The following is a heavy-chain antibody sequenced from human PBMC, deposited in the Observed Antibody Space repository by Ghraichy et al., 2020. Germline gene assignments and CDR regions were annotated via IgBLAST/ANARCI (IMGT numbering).Heavy chain of an antibody. Sequence: SETLSLTCTVSGGSISSSSYYWGWIRQPPGKGLEWIGSIYYSGSTYYNPSLKSRVTISVDTSKNQFSLKLSSVTAADTAVYYCARSITMIVVDIPRRWYFDYWGQGTLVNVSS. CDR3: ARSITMIVVDIPRRWYFDY. J-gene: IGHJ4*02. CDR2: IYYSGST. V-gene: IGHV4-39*01. D-gene: IGHD3-22*01. CDR1: GGSISSSSYY.